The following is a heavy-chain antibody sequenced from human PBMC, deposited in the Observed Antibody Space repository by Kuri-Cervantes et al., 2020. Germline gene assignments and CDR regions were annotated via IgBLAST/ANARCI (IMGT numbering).Heavy chain of an antibody. V-gene: IGHV4-34*01. D-gene: IGHD5/OR15-5a*01. J-gene: IGHJ6*03. CDR3: ARDSVSASRYHYYYMDV. Sequence: GSLRLSCAVYGGTFSGYFWSWIRQSPEKGLEWIGEINHDGRTNYNPSLKSRVTISVDESKNQLSLTLSTVTAADTALYYCARDSVSASRYHYYYMDVWGKGTAVTVSS. CDR1: GGTFSGYF. CDR2: INHDGRT.